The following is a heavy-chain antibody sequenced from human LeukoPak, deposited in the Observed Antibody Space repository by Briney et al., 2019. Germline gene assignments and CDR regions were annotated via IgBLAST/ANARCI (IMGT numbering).Heavy chain of an antibody. CDR3: ARSRQGGGYGMDV. CDR2: RNPNSGNR. CDR1: GYTFPSYD. Sequence: GAAVKVPCKASGYTFPSYDINWVRQATAQGRDWMGWRNPNSGNRGYAQKFQARDTMTRNTSISTAYLELSSLSSEDTAVYYCARSRQGGGYGMDVWGQGTTVTVSS. D-gene: IGHD3-16*01. V-gene: IGHV1-8*01. J-gene: IGHJ6*02.